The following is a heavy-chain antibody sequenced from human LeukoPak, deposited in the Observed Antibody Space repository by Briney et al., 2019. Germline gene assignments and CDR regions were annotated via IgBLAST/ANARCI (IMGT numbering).Heavy chain of an antibody. V-gene: IGHV3-21*01. CDR2: ISSSSSYI. CDR1: GFTFSNAW. D-gene: IGHD2-21*02. Sequence: GGSLRLSCAASGFTFSNAWMNWVRQAPGKGLEWVSSISSSSSYIYYADSVKGRFTISRDNAKNSLYLQMNSLRAEDTAVYYCARSIDCGGDCYSKYFQHWGQGTLVTVSS. J-gene: IGHJ1*01. CDR3: ARSIDCGGDCYSKYFQH.